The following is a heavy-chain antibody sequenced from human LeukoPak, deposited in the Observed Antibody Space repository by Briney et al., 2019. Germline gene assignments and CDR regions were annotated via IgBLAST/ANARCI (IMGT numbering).Heavy chain of an antibody. D-gene: IGHD1-26*01. V-gene: IGHV4-39*01. Sequence: PSETLSLTXTVSGGSISSSTYYWGWIRQPPGKGLEWIGTIKSSGNSHYNPSLKSRVTMSIDTSKSQFSLKLTSVTATDTAVYYCARRLSGSYSDYWGQGILVTVSS. CDR1: GGSISSSTYY. CDR2: IKSSGNS. J-gene: IGHJ4*02. CDR3: ARRLSGSYSDY.